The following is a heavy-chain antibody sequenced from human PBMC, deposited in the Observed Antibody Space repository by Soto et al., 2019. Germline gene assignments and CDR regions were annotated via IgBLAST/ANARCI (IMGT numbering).Heavy chain of an antibody. CDR1: GYPFSNYN. D-gene: IGHD3-10*01. Sequence: ASVKVSCKASGYPFSNYNIHWVRQASGQSLEWVGWINTGNGHTRYSQKFQGRVTITSDQAANTAYMELSSLKSEDTAVYYCARDFGAVYYYYGMDVWGQGTTVTVSS. V-gene: IGHV1-3*04. J-gene: IGHJ6*02. CDR2: INTGNGHT. CDR3: ARDFGAVYYYYGMDV.